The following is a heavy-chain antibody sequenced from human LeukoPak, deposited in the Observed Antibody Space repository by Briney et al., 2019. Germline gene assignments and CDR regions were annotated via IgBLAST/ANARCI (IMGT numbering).Heavy chain of an antibody. V-gene: IGHV3-15*05. CDR1: GLTFTSAW. Sequence: GGSLRLSCAAPGLTFTSAWMYWIRQAPGKGLEWVACIKSKADGGALDYAAPVKGRFTISRDDPRATLYLQMDSVRTEDTAVYYCTTGGGARPLRYYFDSWGQGTLVTVSS. J-gene: IGHJ4*02. D-gene: IGHD3-9*01. CDR2: IKSKADGGAL. CDR3: TTGGGARPLRYYFDS.